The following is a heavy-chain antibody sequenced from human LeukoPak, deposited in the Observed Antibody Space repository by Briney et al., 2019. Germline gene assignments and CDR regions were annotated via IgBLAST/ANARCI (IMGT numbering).Heavy chain of an antibody. D-gene: IGHD2-2*01. V-gene: IGHV4-34*01. CDR2: INHSGST. Sequence: SETLSLTCTVSGGSFSSYFWSWIRQPPGKGLEWIGEINHSGSTNYNPSLKSRVTISVDTSKNQFSLKLSSVTAADTAVYYCARGARRGIVVVPAATKYYFDYWGQGTLVTVSS. CDR3: ARGARRGIVVVPAATKYYFDY. CDR1: GGSFSSYF. J-gene: IGHJ4*02.